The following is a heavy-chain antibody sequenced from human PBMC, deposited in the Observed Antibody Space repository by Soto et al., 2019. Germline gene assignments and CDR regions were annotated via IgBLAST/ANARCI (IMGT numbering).Heavy chain of an antibody. CDR1: GGTFNNYA. J-gene: IGHJ4*02. CDR3: TRGPRPRSSWIVGAHFDY. D-gene: IGHD6-13*01. CDR2: IIPVFGTS. Sequence: QVQLVQSGAEVKKPGSSVKVSCKASGGTFNNYAISWVRQAPGQGLEWMGGIIPVFGTSNYAQKFQGRVTISADESTSTPYMELSSLSSEDTAVYYCTRGPRPRSSWIVGAHFDYWGQGTLVTVSS. V-gene: IGHV1-69*01.